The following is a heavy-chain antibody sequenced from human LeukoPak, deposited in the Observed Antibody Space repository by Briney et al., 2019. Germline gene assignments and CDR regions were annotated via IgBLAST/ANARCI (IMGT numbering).Heavy chain of an antibody. CDR2: MCPNSGNT. D-gene: IGHD3-3*01. V-gene: IGHV1-8*01. CDR3: AREYYDVWIGYYLNYYYYGMDV. CDR1: KYTFTNYD. Sequence: ASVKVSCKASKYTFTNYDINWVRQATGRGLEWMGWMCPNSGNTGYAQKFQGRVTMTRDTSISTAYMELSSLRSDDTAVYYCAREYYDVWIGYYLNYYYYGMDVWGQGPTVTVSS. J-gene: IGHJ6*02.